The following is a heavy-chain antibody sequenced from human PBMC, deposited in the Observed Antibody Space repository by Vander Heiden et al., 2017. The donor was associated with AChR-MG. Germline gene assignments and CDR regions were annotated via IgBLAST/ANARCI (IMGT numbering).Heavy chain of an antibody. CDR3: ARWDCSGGICYSEDPVHWYFDL. CDR2: IYYSGST. CDR1: GGPLSRGGYY. V-gene: IGHV4-31*03. Sequence: QVPLQESGPGLVKPSQTLSLTCPVSGGPLSRGGYYWSWIRQHPGKGLEWIGYIYYSGSTYYNPSLKSRVTISVDTSKNQCSLKLSSVTAADTAVYYCARWDCSGGICYSEDPVHWYFDLWGRGTLVTVSS. D-gene: IGHD2-15*01. J-gene: IGHJ2*01.